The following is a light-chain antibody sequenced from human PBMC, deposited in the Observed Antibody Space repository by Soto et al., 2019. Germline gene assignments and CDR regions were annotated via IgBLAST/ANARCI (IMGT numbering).Light chain of an antibody. CDR2: DAS. CDR3: QQYDNLPLT. CDR1: QDISNY. J-gene: IGKJ4*01. V-gene: IGKV1-33*01. Sequence: DIQVTQSPSSLSGSVGDRVTITCQASQDISNYLNWYQQKPGKAPKLLIYDASNLETGVPSRFSGSGSGTDFTLTISSLQPEDIATYYCQQYDNLPLTFGGGTKVDIK.